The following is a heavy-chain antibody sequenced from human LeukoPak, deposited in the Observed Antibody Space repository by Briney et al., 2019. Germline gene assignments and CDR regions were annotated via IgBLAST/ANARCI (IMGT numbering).Heavy chain of an antibody. CDR2: MNPNSGKT. CDR1: GYTFTSYY. J-gene: IGHJ4*02. CDR3: ARMGYDSSGYYYNFDY. V-gene: IGHV1-8*02. Sequence: ASVKVSCKASGYTFTSYYMHWVRQATGQGLEWMGGMNPNSGKTGSAQKFQGRLTMTRNTSISTAYMELSSLRSEDTAVYYCARMGYDSSGYYYNFDYWGQGTLVTVSS. D-gene: IGHD3-22*01.